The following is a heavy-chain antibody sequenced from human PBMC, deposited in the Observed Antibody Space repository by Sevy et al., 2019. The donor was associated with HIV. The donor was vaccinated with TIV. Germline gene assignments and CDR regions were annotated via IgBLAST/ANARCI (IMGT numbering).Heavy chain of an antibody. Sequence: SQTLSLTCAISGDSVSSNSTAWYWIRQSPSRGLEWLGRTYYRSKWYNDYAVSVKSRITINPDTSKNQFSLQLNSVTPEDTAVYYCAREPYFYDSSGYYPYYSYDMDVWGQGTTVTVSS. V-gene: IGHV6-1*01. CDR2: TYYRSKWYN. CDR1: GDSVSSNSTA. CDR3: AREPYFYDSSGYYPYYSYDMDV. D-gene: IGHD3-22*01. J-gene: IGHJ6*02.